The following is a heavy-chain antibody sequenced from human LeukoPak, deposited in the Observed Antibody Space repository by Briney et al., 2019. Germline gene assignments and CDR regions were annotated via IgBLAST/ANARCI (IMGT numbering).Heavy chain of an antibody. CDR2: IFPGDSDT. V-gene: IGHV5-51*01. CDR1: GYSFTSYW. CDR3: ATYFAGAETFDI. J-gene: IGHJ3*02. Sequence: GESLKISCKGSGYSFTSYWIGWVRQQPGKGLEWMGLIFPGDSDTKYSPSFQGQVTISADKSISPAYLQWSSLKASDTAMYYCATYFAGAETFDIWGQGTMVTVSS. D-gene: IGHD3-16*01.